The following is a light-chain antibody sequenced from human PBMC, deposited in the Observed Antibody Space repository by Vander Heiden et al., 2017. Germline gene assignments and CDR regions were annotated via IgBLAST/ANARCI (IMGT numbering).Light chain of an antibody. CDR3: QQRSNWPPLT. CDR2: DAS. Sequence: EIVLTQSPATLSLSPGERATISCRASQSVGTSLAWYQQRPGQAPRLLIYDASRRATGIPVRFSGSGSGTNFALTISGLEPEDFAVYYCQQRSNWPPLTFGGGTKVEIK. J-gene: IGKJ4*01. CDR1: QSVGTS. V-gene: IGKV3-11*01.